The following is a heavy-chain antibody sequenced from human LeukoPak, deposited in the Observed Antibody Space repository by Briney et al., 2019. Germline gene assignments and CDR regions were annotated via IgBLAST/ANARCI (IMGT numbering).Heavy chain of an antibody. D-gene: IGHD6-13*01. J-gene: IGHJ5*02. V-gene: IGHV4-4*07. Sequence: KPSETLSLTCTVSGGSISSYYWSWIRQPAGKGLEWIGRIYTSGSTNYNPFLKSRVTMSVDTSKNQFSLKLSSVTAADTAVYYCARDVEAAAGTSWFDPWGQGTLVTVSS. CDR1: GGSISSYY. CDR3: ARDVEAAAGTSWFDP. CDR2: IYTSGST.